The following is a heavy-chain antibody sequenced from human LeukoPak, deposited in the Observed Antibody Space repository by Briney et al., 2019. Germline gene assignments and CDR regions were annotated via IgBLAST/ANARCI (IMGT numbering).Heavy chain of an antibody. J-gene: IGHJ4*02. CDR3: ASRDSSGFPPGYFDY. V-gene: IGHV1-69*13. CDR1: EYTFTGYY. D-gene: IGHD3-22*01. CDR2: IIPIFGTA. Sequence: SVKVSCKASEYTFTGYYMHWVRQAPGQGLEWMGGIIPIFGTANYAQKFQGRVTITADESTSTAYMELSSLRSEDTAVYYCASRDSSGFPPGYFDYWGQGTLVTVSS.